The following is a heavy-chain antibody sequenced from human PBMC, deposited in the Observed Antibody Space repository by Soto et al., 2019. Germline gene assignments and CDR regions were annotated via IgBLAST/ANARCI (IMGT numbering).Heavy chain of an antibody. CDR1: GLTVSSNY. V-gene: IGHV3-66*01. J-gene: IGHJ4*02. CDR2: IYSGGST. CDR3: ASRRPFDY. Sequence: EEQLVKPGGALVQPGESLSLWGAASGLTVSSNYMSWVCPAPGKGLEWVSVIYSGGSTYYADSVKGRFTISRDNSKNTLYLQMNSLRAEDTAVYYCASRRPFDYWGQGTLVTVSS.